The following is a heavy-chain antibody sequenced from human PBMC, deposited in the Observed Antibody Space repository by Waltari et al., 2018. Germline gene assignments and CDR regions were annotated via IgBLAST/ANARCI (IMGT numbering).Heavy chain of an antibody. CDR2: IWYDGSNK. CDR3: ARESTVVTPGFDAFDI. Sequence: QVQLVESGGGVVQPGRSLRLSCAASGFTFSSYGMHWVRQAPGKGLEWVAVIWYDGSNKYYADSVKGRFTISRDNSKNTLYLQMNSLRAEDTAGYYCARESTVVTPGFDAFDIWGQGTMVTVSS. CDR1: GFTFSSYG. J-gene: IGHJ3*02. D-gene: IGHD4-17*01. V-gene: IGHV3-33*01.